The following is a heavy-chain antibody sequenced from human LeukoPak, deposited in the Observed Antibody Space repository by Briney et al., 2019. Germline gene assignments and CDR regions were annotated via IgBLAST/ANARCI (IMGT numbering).Heavy chain of an antibody. D-gene: IGHD2-2*01. CDR1: GGSISSGGYY. CDR2: IYHSGST. Sequence: PSETLSLTCTVSGGSISSGGYYWSWIRQHPGKGLEWIGYIYHSGSTYYNPSLKSRVTISVDTSKNQFSLKLSSVTAADTAVYYCARVKPLKNPLRSSTSCYFGSCVYYFDYWGQGTLVTVSS. CDR3: ARVKPLKNPLRSSTSCYFGSCVYYFDY. J-gene: IGHJ4*02. V-gene: IGHV4-31*03.